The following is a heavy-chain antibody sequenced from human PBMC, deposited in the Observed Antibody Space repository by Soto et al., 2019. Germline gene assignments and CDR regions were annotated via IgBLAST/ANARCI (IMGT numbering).Heavy chain of an antibody. CDR1: GYTFTDYG. D-gene: IGHD3-10*01. CDR3: ANGLLRSRGEYYDY. J-gene: IGHJ4*02. V-gene: IGHV1-18*01. CDR2: INTDNGDT. Sequence: GASVKVSCKASGYTFTDYGIACVLQSPGQGLEWVGWINTDNGDTNFAQRLQGRVTVTTDTSTNTAYMELRSLTSDDTAVYYCANGLLRSRGEYYDYWGQGTLVTVSS.